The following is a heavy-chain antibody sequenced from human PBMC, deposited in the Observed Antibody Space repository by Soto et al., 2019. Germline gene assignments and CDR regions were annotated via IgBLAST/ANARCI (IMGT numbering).Heavy chain of an antibody. J-gene: IGHJ1*01. D-gene: IGHD1-26*01. CDR1: GGSISSSSYY. V-gene: IGHV4-39*01. CDR3: ARHVSAAWPPPYRPFAEYFQH. Sequence: SETLSLTCTFSGGSISSSSYYWGLIRQPPGKGLEWIGSTYYSGSTYYNPSLKSRVTISVDTSKNQFSLKLSSVTAADTAVYYCARHVSAAWPPPYRPFAEYFQHWGQGTLVTVSS. CDR2: TYYSGST.